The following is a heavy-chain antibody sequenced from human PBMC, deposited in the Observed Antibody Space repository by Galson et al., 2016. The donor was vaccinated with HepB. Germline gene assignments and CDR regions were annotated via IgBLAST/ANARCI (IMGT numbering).Heavy chain of an antibody. D-gene: IGHD4-11*01. CDR3: AKDYTLYLTTVTQITDH. J-gene: IGHJ4*02. CDR2: ISYDGTKR. V-gene: IGHV3-30*18. Sequence: SLRLSCAASGFTFSSYGMHWVRQAPGKGLEWVSVISYDGTKRYYADSVKSRFTISRDNSKNTLFLQVNSLRAEDTAVYYCAKDYTLYLTTVTQITDHWGQGTLVTVPS. CDR1: GFTFSSYG.